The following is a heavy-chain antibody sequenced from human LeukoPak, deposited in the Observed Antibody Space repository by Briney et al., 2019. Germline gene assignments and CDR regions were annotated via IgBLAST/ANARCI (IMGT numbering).Heavy chain of an antibody. V-gene: IGHV4-39*01. Sequence: GSLRLSCAASGFTFSSYSMNWIRQPPGKGLEWIGSIYYSGSTYYNPSLKSRVTISVDTSKNQFSLKLSSVTAADTAVYHCARHPGIAVAGTRVDPWGQGTLVTVSS. CDR1: GFTFSSYS. CDR2: IYYSGST. CDR3: ARHPGIAVAGTRVDP. D-gene: IGHD6-19*01. J-gene: IGHJ5*02.